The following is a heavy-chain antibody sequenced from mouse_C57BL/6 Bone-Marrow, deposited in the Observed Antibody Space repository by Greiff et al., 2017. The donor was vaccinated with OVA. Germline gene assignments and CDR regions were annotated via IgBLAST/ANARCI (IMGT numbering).Heavy chain of an antibody. CDR2: ISSGGSYT. D-gene: IGHD2-10*01. CDR3: ARTPLP. CDR1: GFTFSSYG. Sequence: EVQGVESGGDLVKPGGSLKLSCAASGFTFSSYGMSWVRQTPDKRLEWVATISSGGSYTYYPDSVKGRFTISRDNAKNTLYLQMRILESEDTAMYYCARTPLPWGQGTTLTVSS. V-gene: IGHV5-6*01. J-gene: IGHJ2*01.